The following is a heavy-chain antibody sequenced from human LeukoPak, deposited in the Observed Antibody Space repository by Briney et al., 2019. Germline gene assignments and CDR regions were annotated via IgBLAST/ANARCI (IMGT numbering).Heavy chain of an antibody. CDR3: AREGLIVVVPAAIVWFDP. V-gene: IGHV3-23*01. J-gene: IGHJ5*02. CDR2: ISGSGEST. Sequence: GGSLRLSCAASGFTFSDYAMTWVRQAPGKGLEWASVISGSGESTNYADSVKGRFTVSRDNAKNSLYLQMNSLRAEDTAVYYCAREGLIVVVPAAIVWFDPWGQGTLVTVSS. D-gene: IGHD2-2*01. CDR1: GFTFSDYA.